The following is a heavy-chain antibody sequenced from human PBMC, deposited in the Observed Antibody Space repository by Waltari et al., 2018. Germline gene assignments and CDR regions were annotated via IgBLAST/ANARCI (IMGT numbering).Heavy chain of an antibody. CDR3: ARGRLRGGGRYAKPYYFDY. V-gene: IGHV3-7*01. CDR1: GFTFNASW. CDR2: INQDGSDE. J-gene: IGHJ4*02. D-gene: IGHD6-19*01. Sequence: HLEESGGALVQPGGSLRLSCAVSGFTFNASWMTWVRQAPGKGLEWVANINQDGSDEYYVDSVKGRFTVSRDNAKNSFSLQMNSLRVEDTARYFCARGRLRGGGRYAKPYYFDYWGQGTLVSVS.